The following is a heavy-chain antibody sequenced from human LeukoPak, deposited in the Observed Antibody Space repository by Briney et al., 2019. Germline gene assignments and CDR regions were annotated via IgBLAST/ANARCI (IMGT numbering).Heavy chain of an antibody. J-gene: IGHJ6*02. CDR1: GGSFSGYY. D-gene: IGHD3-22*01. V-gene: IGHV4-34*01. CDR3: ARAYYDSSGVYYYYGMDV. CDR2: INHSGST. Sequence: PSETLSLTCAVYGGSFSGYYWSWIRQPPGKGLEWIGEINHSGSTNYNPSLKSRVTISVDTSKNQFSLKLSSVTAADTAVYYCARAYYDSSGVYYYYGMDVWGQGTTVTVSS.